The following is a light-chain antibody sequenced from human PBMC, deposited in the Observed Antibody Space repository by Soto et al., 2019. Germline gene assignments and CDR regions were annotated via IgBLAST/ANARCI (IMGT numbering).Light chain of an antibody. CDR1: QSVSSNQ. CDR2: GTS. Sequence: EIVLTQSPGTVSLSPGEGASLSCRASQSVSSNQIAWYQQRPGQTPRLLMYGTSSRAPGIPDRFSGSGSGTGSTLTISRLEPEDFAVYYCQQYGSSGTFGQGTKVDIK. J-gene: IGKJ1*01. CDR3: QQYGSSGT. V-gene: IGKV3-20*01.